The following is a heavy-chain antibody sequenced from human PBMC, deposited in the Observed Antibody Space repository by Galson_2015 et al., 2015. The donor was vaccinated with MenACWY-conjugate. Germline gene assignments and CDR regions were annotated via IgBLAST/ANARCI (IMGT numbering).Heavy chain of an antibody. CDR3: ATPRGRYYYDSSGYSYAFDI. D-gene: IGHD3-22*01. J-gene: IGHJ3*02. CDR1: GYSFTSYW. CDR2: IYPGDSDT. V-gene: IGHV5-51*01. Sequence: QSGAEVKKPGESLTISCKGSGYSFTSYWIGWVRQMPGKGLEWMGIIYPGDSDTRYSPSFQGQVTISADKSISTAYLQWSSLKASDTAMYYRATPRGRYYYDSSGYSYAFDIWGQGTMVTVSS.